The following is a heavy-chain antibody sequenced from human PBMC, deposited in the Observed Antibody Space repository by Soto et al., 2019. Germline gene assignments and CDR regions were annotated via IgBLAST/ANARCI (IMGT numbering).Heavy chain of an antibody. CDR2: NYHSGTT. CDR1: GVTIRTYW. CDR3: VREAYIGYGHAIDH. V-gene: IGHV4-59*01. J-gene: IGHJ4*02. D-gene: IGHD5-12*01. Sequence: SETLTLTCAVSGVTIRTYWWSWIRQPPGKGLEWIGYNYHSGTTNYNPSLKSRVTISVDTSKNQFSLRLTSVTAADTAIYYCVREAYIGYGHAIDHWGQGTLVTVSS.